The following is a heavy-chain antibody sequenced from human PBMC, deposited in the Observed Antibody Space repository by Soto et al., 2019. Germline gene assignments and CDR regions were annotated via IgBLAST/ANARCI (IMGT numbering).Heavy chain of an antibody. J-gene: IGHJ5*02. CDR2: IDPSDSHA. D-gene: IGHD2-8*02. CDR3: ARMSCTGDICYSWSQSWFDP. Sequence: ELQLVQAGAEVKKPGESLRISCQGSGYNFAHYWISWVRQMPGKDLEWMGRIDPSDSHAQYNPSFQGHVTMSVDRSTTTAYLQWSSLKASDSGMYYCARMSCTGDICYSWSQSWFDPWGQGTLVSVSS. V-gene: IGHV5-10-1*01. CDR1: GYNFAHYW.